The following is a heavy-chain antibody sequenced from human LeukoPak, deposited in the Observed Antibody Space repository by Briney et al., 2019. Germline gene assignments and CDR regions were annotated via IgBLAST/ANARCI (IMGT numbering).Heavy chain of an antibody. J-gene: IGHJ3*02. CDR3: ARSGSYFSFDI. V-gene: IGHV4-30-2*06. D-gene: IGHD1-26*01. CDR2: IYQSGST. Sequence: SETLSLTCAVSGGSISGGGYSWSWIRQSPGKGLEWIGYIYQSGSTYYNPSLKSRVTISVDRSKNQFSLKLSSLTAADTAVYYCARSGSYFSFDIWGQGAMVTVSS. CDR1: GGSISGGGYS.